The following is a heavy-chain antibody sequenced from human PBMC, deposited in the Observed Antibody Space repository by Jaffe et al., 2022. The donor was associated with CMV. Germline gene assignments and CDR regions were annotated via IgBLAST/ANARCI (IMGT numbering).Heavy chain of an antibody. CDR3: ARGLADTKYGDYAWFDP. Sequence: QVQLQESGPGLVKPSETLSLTCTVSGGSISSYYWSWIRQPPGKGLEWIGYIYYSGSTNYNPSLKSRVTISVDTSKNQFSLKLSSVTAADTAVYYCARGLADTKYGDYAWFDPWGQGTLVTVSS. CDR2: IYYSGST. D-gene: IGHD4-17*01. CDR1: GGSISSYY. V-gene: IGHV4-59*01. J-gene: IGHJ5*02.